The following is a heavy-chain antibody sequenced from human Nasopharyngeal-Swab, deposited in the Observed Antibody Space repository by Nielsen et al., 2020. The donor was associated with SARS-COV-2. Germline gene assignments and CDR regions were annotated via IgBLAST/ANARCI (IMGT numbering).Heavy chain of an antibody. D-gene: IGHD6-19*01. CDR2: TYYRSKWYN. J-gene: IGHJ4*02. CDR3: ARAGYSSGWDFDY. CDR1: GVTASSNSAA. Sequence: QTPSLTSAISGVTASSNSAAWNCIRPSPSRGLEWLGRTYYRSKWYNEYAVSVKSRITINPDTSKNQFSLQLNSVTPEDTAVYYCARAGYSSGWDFDYWGQGTLVTVSS. V-gene: IGHV6-1*01.